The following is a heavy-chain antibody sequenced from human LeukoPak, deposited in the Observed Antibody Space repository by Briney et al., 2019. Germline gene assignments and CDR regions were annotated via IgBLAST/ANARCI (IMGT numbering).Heavy chain of an antibody. CDR3: ARRCDKGNAFDI. CDR1: GFTFSSYS. V-gene: IGHV3-21*01. CDR2: ISSSSSYI. D-gene: IGHD2-21*02. J-gene: IGHJ3*02. Sequence: GGSLRLSCAASGFTFSSYSMNWVRQAPGKGLEWVSSISSSSSYIYYADSVKGRFTISRDNAKNSLYLQMNSLRAEDTAVYYCARRCDKGNAFDIWGQGTMVTVSS.